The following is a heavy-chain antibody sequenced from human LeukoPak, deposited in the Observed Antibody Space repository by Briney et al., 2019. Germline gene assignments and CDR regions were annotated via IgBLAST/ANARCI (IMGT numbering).Heavy chain of an antibody. CDR2: ISSSSSYI. CDR3: ARAVLARLVDY. Sequence: GGSLRLSCAASGFTFTTYAMSWVRQTPGKGLEWVSSISSSSSYIYYADSVKGRFTISRDNAKNSLYLQMNSLRAEDTAVYYCARAVLARLVDYWGQGTLVTVSS. J-gene: IGHJ4*02. CDR1: GFTFTTYA. V-gene: IGHV3-21*01. D-gene: IGHD4/OR15-4a*01.